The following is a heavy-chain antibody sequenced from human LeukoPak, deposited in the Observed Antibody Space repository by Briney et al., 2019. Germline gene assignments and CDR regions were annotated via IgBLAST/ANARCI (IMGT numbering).Heavy chain of an antibody. D-gene: IGHD5-24*01. CDR2: MNPNSGNT. CDR1: GYTFTSYD. CDR3: ARVGFRGRWLQLSLVY. V-gene: IGHV1-8*01. Sequence: ASVKVSCKASGYTFTSYDINWVRQATGQGLEWMGWMNPNSGNTGYAQKFQGRVTMTRNTSISTAYMELSSLRSGDTAVYYCARVGFRGRWLQLSLVYWGQGTLVTVSS. J-gene: IGHJ4*02.